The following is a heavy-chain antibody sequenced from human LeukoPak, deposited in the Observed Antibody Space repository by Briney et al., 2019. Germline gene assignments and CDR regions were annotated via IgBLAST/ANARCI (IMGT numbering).Heavy chain of an antibody. CDR1: GYTFNKYG. CDR3: ARDPSNTSGYYVYHDY. J-gene: IGHJ4*02. D-gene: IGHD2-2*01. Sequence: ASVKVSCKASGYTFNKYGISWVRQAPGQGLEWMGWISCYNGDTRYAKNFQGRVTTTKDTSTSTVHMELRSLRSDDTAVYYCARDPSNTSGYYVYHDYWGQGALVTVSS. V-gene: IGHV1-18*01. CDR2: ISCYNGDT.